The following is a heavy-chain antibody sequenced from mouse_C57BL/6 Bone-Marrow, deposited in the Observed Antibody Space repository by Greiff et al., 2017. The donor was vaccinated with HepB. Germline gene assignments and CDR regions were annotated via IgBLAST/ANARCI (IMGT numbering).Heavy chain of an antibody. CDR1: GFTFSDYY. J-gene: IGHJ2*01. CDR3: ARLGFDY. CDR2: ISNGGGST. V-gene: IGHV5-12*01. Sequence: VKVEESGGGLVQPGGSLKLSCAASGFTFSDYYMYWVRQTPEKRLEWVAYISNGGGSTYYPDTVKGRFTISRDNAKNTLYLQMSRLKSEDTAMYYCARLGFDYWGQGTTLTVSS.